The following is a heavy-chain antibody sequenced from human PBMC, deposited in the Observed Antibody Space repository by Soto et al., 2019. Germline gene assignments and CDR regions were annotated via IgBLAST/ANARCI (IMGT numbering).Heavy chain of an antibody. V-gene: IGHV3-74*01. CDR2: INTDGTST. CDR3: VRGPGAYVYFGFDV. D-gene: IGHD3-9*01. J-gene: IGHJ3*01. Sequence: PGGSLRLSCVASGFNFNTDSMHWVRQAPGEGLVWISRINTDGTSTNYADSVRGRFTFSRDNAKNTLYLQMNSLGADDTAVYYCVRGPGAYVYFGFDVWGQGTMVTVSS. CDR1: GFNFNTDS.